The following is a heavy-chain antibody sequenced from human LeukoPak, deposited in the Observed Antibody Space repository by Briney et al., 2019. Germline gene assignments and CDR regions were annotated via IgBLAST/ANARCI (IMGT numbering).Heavy chain of an antibody. Sequence: EASVNVSFTASGYTFTSYYMHWVRQAPGQGLEWMGIINPSGGSTSYAQKFQGRVTMTRDTSTSTVYMELSSLRSEDTAVYYCARDSNIVVVPAAIDFDYWGQGTLVTVSS. V-gene: IGHV1-46*01. CDR3: ARDSNIVVVPAAIDFDY. J-gene: IGHJ4*02. CDR2: INPSGGST. CDR1: GYTFTSYY. D-gene: IGHD2-2*02.